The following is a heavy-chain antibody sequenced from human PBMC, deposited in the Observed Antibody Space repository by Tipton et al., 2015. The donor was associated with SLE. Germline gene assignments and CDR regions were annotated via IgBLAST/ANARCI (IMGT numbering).Heavy chain of an antibody. CDR2: VHDSVMV. CDR3: VRDPALAETGTYFDR. D-gene: IGHD1-14*01. Sequence: TLSLTCTVSGGLTRDYFWTWIRQPPGRGLEYIGYVHDSVMVNYNPSLKSRVTISADTSRNQFSLTLTSVTAADTAKYYCVRDPALAETGTYFDRWGRGILVSVSS. CDR1: GGLTRDYF. V-gene: IGHV4-59*01. J-gene: IGHJ4*02.